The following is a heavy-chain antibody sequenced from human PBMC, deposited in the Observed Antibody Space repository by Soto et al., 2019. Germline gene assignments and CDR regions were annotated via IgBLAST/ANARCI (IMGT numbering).Heavy chain of an antibody. Sequence: PGGSLRLSCAASGFTFSSYAMHWVRQAPGKGLEWVAVISYDGSNKYYADSVKGRFTISRDNSKNTLYLQMNSLRAEDTAVYYCARDLLYGYGPWGAFDYWGRGNPGHRLL. CDR2: ISYDGSNK. J-gene: IGHJ4*02. D-gene: IGHD3-16*01. CDR3: ARDLLYGYGPWGAFDY. V-gene: IGHV3-30-3*01. CDR1: GFTFSSYA.